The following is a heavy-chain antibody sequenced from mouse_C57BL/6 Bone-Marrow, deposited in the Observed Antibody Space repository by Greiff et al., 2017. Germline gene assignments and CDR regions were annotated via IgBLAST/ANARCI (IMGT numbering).Heavy chain of an antibody. J-gene: IGHJ1*03. CDR3: AKPVTTVVAAHWYFDV. CDR2: IYPRSGNT. D-gene: IGHD1-1*01. CDR1: GYTFTSYG. V-gene: IGHV1-81*01. Sequence: QVQLQQSGAELARPGASVKLSCKASGYTFTSYGISWVKQRTGQGLEWIGEIYPRSGNTYYNEKFKGKATLTADKSSSTAYMELRSLTSEDSAVYFCAKPVTTVVAAHWYFDVWGTGTTVTGSS.